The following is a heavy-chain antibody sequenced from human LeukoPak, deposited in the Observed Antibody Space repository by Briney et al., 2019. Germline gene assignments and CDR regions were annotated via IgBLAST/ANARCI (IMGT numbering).Heavy chain of an antibody. CDR3: AGRSAYCSGGSCFNRRGSYFDY. J-gene: IGHJ4*02. CDR2: INHSGST. D-gene: IGHD2-15*01. V-gene: IGHV4-34*01. Sequence: PSETLSLTCAVYGGSFSGYYWSWIRQPPGKGLEWIGEINHSGSTNYNPSLKSRVTISVDTSKNQFSLKLSSVTAADTAVYYCAGRSAYCSGGSCFNRRGSYFDYWGQGTLVTVSS. CDR1: GGSFSGYY.